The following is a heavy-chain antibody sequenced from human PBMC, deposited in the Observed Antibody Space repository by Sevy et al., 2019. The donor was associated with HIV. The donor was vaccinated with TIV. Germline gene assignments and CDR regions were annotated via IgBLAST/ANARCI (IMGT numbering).Heavy chain of an antibody. CDR2: TYYRSKWYN. CDR1: GNSVSSNSAT. CDR3: ARDRWELLHNYFDY. D-gene: IGHD1-26*01. V-gene: IGHV6-1*01. Sequence: SQTLSLTCAISGNSVSSNSATWKWIRQSPSRGLEWLGRTYYRSKWYNDYAVSVKSRITINPDTSKNQFSLQLNSVTPEDTAVYYCARDRWELLHNYFDYWGQGTLVTVSS. J-gene: IGHJ4*02.